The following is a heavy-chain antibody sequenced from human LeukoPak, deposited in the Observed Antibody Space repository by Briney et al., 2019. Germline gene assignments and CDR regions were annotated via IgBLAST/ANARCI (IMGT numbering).Heavy chain of an antibody. CDR3: AKGQYQLLYCFDY. CDR2: ISGSGGST. CDR1: GFTFSNYA. Sequence: GGSLRLSCAASGFTFSNYAMSWVRQAPGKGLEWVSAISGSGGSTYYADSVKGRFTISRDNSKNTLYLQMNSLRAEDTAVYYCAKGQYQLLYCFDYWGQGTLVTVSS. D-gene: IGHD2-2*02. V-gene: IGHV3-23*01. J-gene: IGHJ4*02.